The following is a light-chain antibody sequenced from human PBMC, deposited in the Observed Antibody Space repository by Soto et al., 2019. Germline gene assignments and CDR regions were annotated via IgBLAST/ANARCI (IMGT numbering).Light chain of an antibody. CDR3: TSYTSSSTLEV. Sequence: QSVLTQPASVSGSPGQSITISCTGTSSDVGGYNYVSWYQQHPDKAPKLMIYDVSYRPSGVSNRFSGSKSGNTASLTISGLQAEDEADYYCTSYTSSSTLEVFGGGTQLTVL. J-gene: IGLJ2*01. V-gene: IGLV2-14*01. CDR1: SSDVGGYNY. CDR2: DVS.